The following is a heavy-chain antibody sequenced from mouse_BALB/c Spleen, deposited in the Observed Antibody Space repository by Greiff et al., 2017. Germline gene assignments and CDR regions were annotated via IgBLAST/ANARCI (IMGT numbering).Heavy chain of an antibody. Sequence: EVHLVESGGGLVKPGGSLKLSCAASGFAFSSYDMSWVRQTPEKRLEWVAYISSGGGSTYYPDTVKGRFTISRDNAKNTLYLQMSSLKSEDTAMYYCARNLMTTGTWFADWGEGTLVTVSA. D-gene: IGHD2-4*01. V-gene: IGHV5-12-1*01. CDR2: ISSGGGST. J-gene: IGHJ3*01. CDR1: GFAFSSYD. CDR3: ARNLMTTGTWFAD.